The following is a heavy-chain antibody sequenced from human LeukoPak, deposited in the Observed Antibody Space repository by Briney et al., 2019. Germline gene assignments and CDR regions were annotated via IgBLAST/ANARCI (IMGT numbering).Heavy chain of an antibody. V-gene: IGHV3-23*01. CDR2: ISSTGGTT. D-gene: IGHD2-15*01. J-gene: IGHJ6*03. Sequence: GGTLRLSCAASGITFSSYGMSWVRQAPGKGLEWVSSISSTGGTTYYADSVKGRFTISRDNSKNTLYLQINSLRAEDTAIYYCAKNGDRGAYCTGGTCYPYFYYYMDVWGKGTTVTISS. CDR1: GITFSSYG. CDR3: AKNGDRGAYCTGGTCYPYFYYYMDV.